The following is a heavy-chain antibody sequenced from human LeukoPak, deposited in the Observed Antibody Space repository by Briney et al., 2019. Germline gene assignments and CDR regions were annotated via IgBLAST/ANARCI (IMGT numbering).Heavy chain of an antibody. CDR2: ITASGGNT. CDR3: AKGNGYSYGRYYFDY. V-gene: IGHV3-23*01. D-gene: IGHD5-18*01. CDR1: GFTFSSYA. Sequence: GGPLRLSCAASGFTFSSYAMGWVRQAPGKGLEWVSAITASGGNTYYEDSVKGRFTISRDNSKNTLYLQVNSLRAEDTAVYYCAKGNGYSYGRYYFDYWGQGTLVTVSS. J-gene: IGHJ4*02.